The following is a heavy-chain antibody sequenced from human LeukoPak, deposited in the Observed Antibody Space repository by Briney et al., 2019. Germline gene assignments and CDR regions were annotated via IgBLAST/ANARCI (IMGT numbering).Heavy chain of an antibody. CDR3: AKMAEQQRRSGGYFQH. Sequence: PGGSLRLPCAASGFTFSSYGMHWVRQAPGKGLEWVAVISYDGSNKYYADSVKGRFTISRDDSKNTLYLQMNSLRAEDTAVYYCAKMAEQQRRSGGYFQHWGQGTLVTVSS. CDR1: GFTFSSYG. V-gene: IGHV3-30*18. D-gene: IGHD6-13*01. CDR2: ISYDGSNK. J-gene: IGHJ1*01.